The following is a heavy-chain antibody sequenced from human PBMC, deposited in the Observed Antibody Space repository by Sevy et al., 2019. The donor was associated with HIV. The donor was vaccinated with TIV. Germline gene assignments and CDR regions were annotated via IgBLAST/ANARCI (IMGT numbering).Heavy chain of an antibody. D-gene: IGHD6-19*01. J-gene: IGHJ6*02. V-gene: IGHV4-4*07. CDR3: AADVRRILAVAGTEGGMDV. CDR2: IYTSGST. CDR1: GGSISSYY. Sequence: SESLSLTCTVSGGSISSYYWSWIRQPAGKGLEWVGRIYTSGSTNYNPSLKSRVTMSVDTSKNQFSLKLSSVTAADTAVYYCAADVRRILAVAGTEGGMDVWGQGTTVTVSS.